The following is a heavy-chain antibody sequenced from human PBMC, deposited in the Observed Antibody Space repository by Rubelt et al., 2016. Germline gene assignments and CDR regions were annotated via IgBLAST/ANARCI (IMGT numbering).Heavy chain of an antibody. J-gene: IGHJ5*02. CDR2: ISGSGDRT. V-gene: IGHV3-23*04. Sequence: EVQLVESGGGLVQPGGSLRLSCADSGFTFSSYAMSWVRQAPGKGLEWVSTISGSGDRTYYADSVKARFTISRDNSKTTLYLQMNSLRAEDTAGDYCAKDGARSNWFDPWGQGTLVTGSS. CDR3: AKDGARSNWFDP. CDR1: GFTFSSYA. D-gene: IGHD3-10*01.